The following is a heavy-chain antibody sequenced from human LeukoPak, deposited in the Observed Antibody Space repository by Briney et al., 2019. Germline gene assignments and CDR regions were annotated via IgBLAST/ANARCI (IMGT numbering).Heavy chain of an antibody. CDR3: ASNRGWDLPTEY. CDR2: INPSGGST. CDR1: GYTFTSYY. J-gene: IGHJ4*02. D-gene: IGHD1-26*01. V-gene: IGHV1-46*01. Sequence: ASVKVSCKASGYTFTSYYMHWVRQAPGQGLEWMGIINPSGGSTSYAQKFQGRVTMTRDMSTSTVYMELRSLTSDDTAVYYCASNRGWDLPTEYWGQGTLVTVSA.